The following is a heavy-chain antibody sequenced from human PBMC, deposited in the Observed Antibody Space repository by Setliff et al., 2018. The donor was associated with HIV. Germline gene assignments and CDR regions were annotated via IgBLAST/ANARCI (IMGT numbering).Heavy chain of an antibody. CDR2: INHSGGT. CDR3: ARGGYSYGFGRHRAYFQY. D-gene: IGHD5-18*01. CDR1: GGSFSAYY. Sequence: PSETLSLTCAVYGGSFSAYYWSWIRQTPGKGLEWIGEINHSGGTNYNPSLKSRVTMSVDTSKNQFSLKLSSVTAADTAVFYCARGGYSYGFGRHRAYFQYWGQGT. J-gene: IGHJ1*01. V-gene: IGHV4-34*01.